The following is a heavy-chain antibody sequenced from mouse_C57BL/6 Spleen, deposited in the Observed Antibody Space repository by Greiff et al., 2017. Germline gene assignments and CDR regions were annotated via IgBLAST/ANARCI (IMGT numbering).Heavy chain of an antibody. J-gene: IGHJ2*01. CDR3: AREGAIYNNNLDY. D-gene: IGHD1-3*01. Sequence: QVQLQQPGAELVKPGASVKVSCKASGYTFTSYWMHWVKQRPGRGLEWIGRIHPTSGGTNYNEKFKSKATLTVDKSSSTAYMQLSSLTSEDSAVYYGAREGAIYNNNLDYWGQGTTLTVSS. CDR2: IHPTSGGT. V-gene: IGHV1-72*01. CDR1: GYTFTSYW.